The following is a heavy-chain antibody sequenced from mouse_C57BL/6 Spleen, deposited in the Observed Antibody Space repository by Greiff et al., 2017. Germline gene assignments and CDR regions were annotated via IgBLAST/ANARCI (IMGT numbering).Heavy chain of an antibody. CDR2: IWSDGST. J-gene: IGHJ4*01. V-gene: IGHV2-6-1*01. CDR1: GFSLTSYG. CDR3: ARQEDDGYDYAMDY. D-gene: IGHD2-3*01. Sequence: VKLVESGPGLVAPSQSLSITCTVSGFSLTSYGVHWVRQPPGKGLEWLVVIWSDGSTTYNSALKSRLSISKDNSKSQVFLKMNSLQTDDTAMYYCARQEDDGYDYAMDYWGQGTSVTVSS.